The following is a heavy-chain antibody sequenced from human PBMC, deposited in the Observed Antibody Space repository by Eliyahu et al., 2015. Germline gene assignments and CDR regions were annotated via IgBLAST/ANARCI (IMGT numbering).Heavy chain of an antibody. CDR3: AKDFWINPLAPLLDCSGGSCPTY. J-gene: IGHJ4*02. D-gene: IGHD2-15*01. CDR2: ISYDGSNK. CDR1: GXTFXXXG. Sequence: QVQLVESGGGVVQPGRSXXLSCAAAGXTFXXXGLPXXRQAPGKGLGWVAVISYDGSNKYYADSVKGRFTISRDNSKNTLYLQMNSLRAEDTAVYYCAKDFWINPLAPLLDCSGGSCPTYWGQGTLVTVSS. V-gene: IGHV3-30*18.